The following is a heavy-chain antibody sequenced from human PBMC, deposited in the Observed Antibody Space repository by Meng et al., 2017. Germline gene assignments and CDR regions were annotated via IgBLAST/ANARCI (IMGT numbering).Heavy chain of an antibody. J-gene: IGHJ4*02. CDR2: IYTSGST. V-gene: IGHV4-4*07. D-gene: IGHD6-13*01. CDR1: CGSISSYY. Sequence: QLQESGPGLGKPSGAPSLTCLGPCGSISSYYWSWIRQPAGKGLEWIGRIYTSGSTNYNPSLKSRVTMSVDTSKNQFSLKLSSVTAADTAVYYCARGGGSSWSHYNDYWGQGTLVTVSS. CDR3: ARGGGSSWSHYNDY.